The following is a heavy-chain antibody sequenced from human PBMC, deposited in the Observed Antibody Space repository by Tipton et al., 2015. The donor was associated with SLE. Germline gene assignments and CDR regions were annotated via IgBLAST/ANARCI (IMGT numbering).Heavy chain of an antibody. CDR1: GFTFSSYA. J-gene: IGHJ1*01. CDR3: AKEPDSSGWYRDLPSGGNFQH. D-gene: IGHD6-19*01. Sequence: SLRLSCAASGFTFSSYAMSWVRQAPGKGLEWVSAISGSGGSTYYADSVKGRFTISRDNSKNTLYLQMNSLRAEDTAVYYCAKEPDSSGWYRDLPSGGNFQHWGQGTLVTVSS. CDR2: ISGSGGST. V-gene: IGHV3-23*01.